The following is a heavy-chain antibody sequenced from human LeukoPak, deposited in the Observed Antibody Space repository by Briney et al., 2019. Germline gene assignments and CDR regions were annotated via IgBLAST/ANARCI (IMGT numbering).Heavy chain of an antibody. CDR2: ISSGSSIV. Sequence: GGSLRLSCAASGFTFSSYNMNWVRQAPGKGLDWVSYISSGSSIVFYADSVRGRLTISRDDAKNSLYLQMNSLRAEDTAVYYCTRSRPRGYFDYWGQGTLVTVSS. V-gene: IGHV3-48*01. CDR1: GFTFSSYN. CDR3: TRSRPRGYFDY. J-gene: IGHJ4*02.